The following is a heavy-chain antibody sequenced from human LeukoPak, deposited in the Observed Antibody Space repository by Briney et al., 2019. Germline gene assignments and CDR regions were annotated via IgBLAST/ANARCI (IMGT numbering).Heavy chain of an antibody. Sequence: GASVEVSCKASGYTFTSYGISWVRQAPGQGLEWMGWISAYNGNTNYAQKLQGRVTMTTDTSTSTAYMELRSLRSDDTAVYYCARGPTYYYDIRDEYYFDYWGQGTLVIVSS. V-gene: IGHV1-18*01. CDR2: ISAYNGNT. D-gene: IGHD3-22*01. CDR3: ARGPTYYYDIRDEYYFDY. CDR1: GYTFTSYG. J-gene: IGHJ4*02.